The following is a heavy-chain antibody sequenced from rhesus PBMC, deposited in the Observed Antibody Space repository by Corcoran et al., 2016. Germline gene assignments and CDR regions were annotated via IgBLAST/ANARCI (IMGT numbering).Heavy chain of an antibody. CDR2: IGGSSGST. D-gene: IGHD4-17*01. J-gene: IGHJ4*01. CDR1: GYSISSGYG. Sequence: QVQLQESGPGLVKPSETLSLTCAVSGYSISSGYGWSWIRQPPGKGLEWIGYIGGSSGSTNYNPSHKSRVTISKDTSKNQFSLKLSSVTAADTAVYYCAGTNYPFDYWGQGVLVTVSS. V-gene: IGHV4-127*01. CDR3: AGTNYPFDY.